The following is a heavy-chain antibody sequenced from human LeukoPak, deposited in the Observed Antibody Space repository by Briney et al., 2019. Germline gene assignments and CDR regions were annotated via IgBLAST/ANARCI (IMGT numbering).Heavy chain of an antibody. CDR3: ARDRRQWLVDGWFDP. CDR2: INSDGSWT. CDR1: GNYW. V-gene: IGHV3-74*01. D-gene: IGHD6-19*01. J-gene: IGHJ5*02. Sequence: GGSLRLSCAASGNYWMHWVRQAPGKGLVWVSHINSDGSWTSYADSVKGRFTISRDNSKNTLYLQMNSLRAEDTAVYYCARDRRQWLVDGWFDPWGQGTLVTVSS.